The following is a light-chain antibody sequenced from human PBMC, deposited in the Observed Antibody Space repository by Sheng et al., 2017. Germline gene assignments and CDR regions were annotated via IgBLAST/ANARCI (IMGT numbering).Light chain of an antibody. CDR2: QDA. CDR1: RLGEKY. V-gene: IGLV3-1*01. J-gene: IGLJ2*01. Sequence: SYDLTQPHSVSVSPGQTASITCSGDRLGEKYASWYQQKPDQSPVLVIYQDAKRPSGIPERFSGSNSGNTPTLTISGTQAMDEADYYCQTWDSSTVVFGGGTKLTVL. CDR3: QTWDSSTVV.